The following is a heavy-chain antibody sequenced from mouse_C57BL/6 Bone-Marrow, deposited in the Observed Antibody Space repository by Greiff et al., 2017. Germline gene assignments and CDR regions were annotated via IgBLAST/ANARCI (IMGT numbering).Heavy chain of an antibody. CDR1: GYTFTSYW. V-gene: IGHV1-69*01. CDR3: ARRGYDYDGYFDV. D-gene: IGHD2-4*01. CDR2: IDPSDSYT. Sequence: VQLQQSGPELVKPGASVKISCKASGYTFTSYWMHWVKQRPGQGLEWIGEIDPSDSYTNYNQKFKGKSTLTVDKSSSTAYMQLSSLTSEDSAVYYCARRGYDYDGYFDVWGTGTTVTVSS. J-gene: IGHJ1*03.